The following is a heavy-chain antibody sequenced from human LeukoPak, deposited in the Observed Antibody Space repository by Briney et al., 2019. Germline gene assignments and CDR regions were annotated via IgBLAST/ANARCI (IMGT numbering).Heavy chain of an antibody. CDR1: GFTFSSYG. CDR3: ARDLIEQWLVYYYYYGMDV. D-gene: IGHD6-19*01. CDR2: IWYDGSNK. J-gene: IGHJ6*02. V-gene: IGHV3-33*01. Sequence: GGSLRLSCAASGFTFSSYGMHWVRQAPGKGLEWVAVIWYDGSNKYYADSVKGRFTISRDNPKNTLYLQMNSLRAEDTAVYYCARDLIEQWLVYYYYYGMDVWGQGTTVTVSS.